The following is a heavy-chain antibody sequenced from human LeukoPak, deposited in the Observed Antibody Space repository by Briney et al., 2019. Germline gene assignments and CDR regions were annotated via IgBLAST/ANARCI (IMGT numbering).Heavy chain of an antibody. CDR1: GGSISSYY. V-gene: IGHV4-59*01. CDR2: IYYSGST. CDR3: ARAPTSWSRGGWFDP. J-gene: IGHJ5*02. D-gene: IGHD2-8*02. Sequence: SETLSLTCTVSGGSISSYYWSWIRQPPGKGLEWIGYIYYSGSTNYNPSLKSRVTISVGTSKNQFSLKLSSVTAADAAVYYCARAPTSWSRGGWFDPWGQGTLVTVSS.